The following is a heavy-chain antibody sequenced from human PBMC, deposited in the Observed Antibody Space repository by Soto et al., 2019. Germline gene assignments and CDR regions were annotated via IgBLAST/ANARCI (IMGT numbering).Heavy chain of an antibody. CDR3: ARHRGWFDP. V-gene: IGHV5-51*01. CDR2: VYPGESDT. Sequence: GESLKISCKASGYSFTTYWIGWVRQLPGKGLEWMGVVYPGESDTRYSPSFQGQVTISADKSISTAYLQWSSLKASDTAMYYCARHRGWFDPWGQGTLVTVSS. J-gene: IGHJ5*02. CDR1: GYSFTTYW.